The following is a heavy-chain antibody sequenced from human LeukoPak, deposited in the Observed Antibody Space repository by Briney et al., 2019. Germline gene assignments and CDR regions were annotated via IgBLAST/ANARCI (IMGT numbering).Heavy chain of an antibody. CDR1: GYTFTSYY. CDR2: INPSGGST. J-gene: IGHJ6*02. CDR3: ARRNYYYYGMDV. V-gene: IGHV1-46*01. Sequence: ASVKVSCKASGYTFTSYYMHWVRQAPGQGLEWMGVINPSGGSTSYAQKFQGRVTMTRDTSTSTVYMEVSSLRSEDTAVYYCARRNYYYYGMDVWGQGTTVTVSS.